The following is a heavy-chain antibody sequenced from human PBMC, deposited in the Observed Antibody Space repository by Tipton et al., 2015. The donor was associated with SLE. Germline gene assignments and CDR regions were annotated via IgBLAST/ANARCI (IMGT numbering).Heavy chain of an antibody. CDR3: ARGELGIRTFDY. J-gene: IGHJ4*02. V-gene: IGHV4-39*07. CDR2: IYYSGST. Sequence: TLSLTCTVSGGSISSSSYYWGWIRQPPGKGLEWIGSIYYSGSTNYNPSLKSRVTISVDTSKNQFSLKLSSVTAADTAVYYCARGELGIRTFDYWGQGTLVTVSS. D-gene: IGHD7-27*01. CDR1: GGSISSSSYY.